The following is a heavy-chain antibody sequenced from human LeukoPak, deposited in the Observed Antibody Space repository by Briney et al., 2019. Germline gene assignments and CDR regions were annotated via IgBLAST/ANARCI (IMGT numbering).Heavy chain of an antibody. Sequence: SETLSLTCAVSGGSISSGGYSWSWIRQPPGKGLEWIGYIYHSRSTYYNPSLKSRVTISVDRSKNQFSLKLSSVTAADTAVYYCARVRNYLFDYWGQGTLVTVSS. J-gene: IGHJ4*02. CDR1: GGSISSGGYS. CDR2: IYHSRST. V-gene: IGHV4-30-2*01. CDR3: ARVRNYLFDY. D-gene: IGHD1-7*01.